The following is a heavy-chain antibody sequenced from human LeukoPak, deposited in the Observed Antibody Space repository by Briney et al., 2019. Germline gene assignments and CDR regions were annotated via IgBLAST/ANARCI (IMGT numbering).Heavy chain of an antibody. Sequence: GGSLRLSCAASGFTFSSYSMNWVRQAPGKGLEWVSYISSSSSTIYYADSVKGRFTISRDNAKNSLYLQMNSLRAEDTAVYYCARGDNWNDPSGAFDIWGQGTMVTVSS. CDR1: GFTFSSYS. D-gene: IGHD1-1*01. CDR2: ISSSSSTI. J-gene: IGHJ3*02. V-gene: IGHV3-48*01. CDR3: ARGDNWNDPSGAFDI.